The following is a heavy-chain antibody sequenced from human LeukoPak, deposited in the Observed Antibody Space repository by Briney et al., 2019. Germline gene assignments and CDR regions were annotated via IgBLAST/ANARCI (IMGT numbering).Heavy chain of an antibody. V-gene: IGHV3-30*01. Sequence: GGSLRLSCAASGFTFSSYAMHWVRQAPGKGLEWVAVISYDGSNKYYADSVKGRFTISRDNSKNTLYLQMNSLRAEDTAVYYCAGDFFIEDGYLYYFDYWGQGTLVTVSS. CDR1: GFTFSSYA. CDR2: ISYDGSNK. CDR3: AGDFFIEDGYLYYFDY. J-gene: IGHJ4*02. D-gene: IGHD5-24*01.